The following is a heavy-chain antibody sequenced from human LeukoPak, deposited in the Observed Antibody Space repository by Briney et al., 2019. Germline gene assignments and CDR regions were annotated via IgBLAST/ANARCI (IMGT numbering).Heavy chain of an antibody. Sequence: SQTLSLTCAISGDSVSSNSAAWNWIRQSPSRGLEWLGRTYYRSKWYNDYAVSVKSRITINPDTSKNQFSLQLNSVTPEDTAVYYCARGRELWYSSGWSTPGNFDYWGQGTLVTVSS. V-gene: IGHV6-1*01. CDR1: GDSVSSNSAA. D-gene: IGHD6-19*01. CDR3: ARGRELWYSSGWSTPGNFDY. J-gene: IGHJ4*02. CDR2: TYYRSKWYN.